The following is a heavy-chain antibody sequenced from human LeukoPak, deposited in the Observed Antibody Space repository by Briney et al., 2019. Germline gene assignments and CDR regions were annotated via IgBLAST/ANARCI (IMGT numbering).Heavy chain of an antibody. V-gene: IGHV3-23*01. CDR1: GFTFSDYY. J-gene: IGHJ4*02. Sequence: GGSLRLSCAASGFTFSDYYMSWIRQAPGKGLEWVSAISGSGGSTYYADSVKGRFTISRDNSKNTLYLQMNSLRAEDTAVYYCAKDFPFGYSGYDSFDYWGQGTLVTVSS. CDR3: AKDFPFGYSGYDSFDY. CDR2: ISGSGGST. D-gene: IGHD5-12*01.